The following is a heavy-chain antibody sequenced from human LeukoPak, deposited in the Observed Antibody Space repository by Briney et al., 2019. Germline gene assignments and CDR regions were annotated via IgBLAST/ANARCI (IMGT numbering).Heavy chain of an antibody. Sequence: SETLSLTCTVSGGSISSYYWSWIRQPPGKGLERIGYIYYSGSTNYNPSLKSRVTISVDTSKNQFSPKLSSVTAADTAVYYCARDLGCGGDCYAFDIRGQGTMVTVSS. V-gene: IGHV4-59*01. CDR1: GGSISSYY. D-gene: IGHD2-21*02. CDR3: ARDLGCGGDCYAFDI. J-gene: IGHJ3*02. CDR2: IYYSGST.